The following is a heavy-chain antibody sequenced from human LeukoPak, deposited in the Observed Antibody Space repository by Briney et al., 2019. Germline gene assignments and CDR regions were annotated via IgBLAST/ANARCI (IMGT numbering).Heavy chain of an antibody. J-gene: IGHJ6*03. CDR1: GYTFTGYY. CDR3: ARDRAIFGVVNTLYYYMDV. D-gene: IGHD3-3*01. V-gene: IGHV1-2*02. Sequence: ASVKVSCKASGYTFTGYYMHWVRQAPGQGLEWMGWINPNSGGTNYAQKFQGRVTMTRDTSISTAYMELSRLRSDDTAVYYCARDRAIFGVVNTLYYYMDVWGKGTTVTVSS. CDR2: INPNSGGT.